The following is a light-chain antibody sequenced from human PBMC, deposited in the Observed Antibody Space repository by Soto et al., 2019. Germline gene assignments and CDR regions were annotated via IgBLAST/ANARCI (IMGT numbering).Light chain of an antibody. J-gene: IGKJ4*01. CDR1: QTISSW. CDR2: KAS. CDR3: QQYKSFSLT. Sequence: DIQMTQSPSTLSGSVGDRVTITCRASQTISSWLAWYQQKPGKAPKLLIYKASTLKSGVPSRFSGSGSGTEFTLTISSLQPDDFATYYCQQYKSFSLTFRGGTKVDIK. V-gene: IGKV1-5*03.